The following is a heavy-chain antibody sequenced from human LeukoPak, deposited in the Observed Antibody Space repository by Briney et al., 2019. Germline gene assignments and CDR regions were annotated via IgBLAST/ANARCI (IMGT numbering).Heavy chain of an antibody. D-gene: IGHD2-21*02. Sequence: PGGSLRLSCAASGFTFSDYYMSWIRQAPGKGLEWVSYISSSGSTIYYADSVKGRFTISRDNAKNSLYLQMNSLRAEDTAVYYCARDAPGMVETAMYFDYWGQGTLVTVSS. J-gene: IGHJ4*02. CDR1: GFTFSDYY. CDR2: ISSSGSTI. V-gene: IGHV3-11*01. CDR3: ARDAPGMVETAMYFDY.